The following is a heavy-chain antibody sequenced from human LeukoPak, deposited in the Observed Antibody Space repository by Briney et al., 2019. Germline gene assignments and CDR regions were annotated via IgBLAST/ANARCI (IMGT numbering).Heavy chain of an antibody. V-gene: IGHV4-39*01. D-gene: IGHD6-13*01. J-gene: IGHJ4*02. CDR2: ISYGGNT. CDR1: GGSISSSSYY. Sequence: SETLSLTCTVSGGSISSSSYYWGWVRQPPGKGLEWIGSISYGGNTYYTPSLKSRVTISVDTSKNQFSLKLNSVTAADTAVYYCARHGRGAAGTDYWGQGTLVTVSS. CDR3: ARHGRGAAGTDY.